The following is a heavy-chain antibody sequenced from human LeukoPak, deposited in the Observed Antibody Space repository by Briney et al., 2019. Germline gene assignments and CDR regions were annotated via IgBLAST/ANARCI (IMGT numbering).Heavy chain of an antibody. CDR1: GGTFSSYA. CDR3: ARGXVXXAFDI. CDR2: IIPIFGAA. J-gene: IGHJ3*02. Sequence: SVKVSCKASGGTFSSYAISWVRQAPGQGLEWMGGIIPIFGAANYAQKFQGRVTITADESSSTAYMELSSLRSEDTAVYYCARGXVXXAFDIWGQGTMVTVSS. D-gene: IGHD3-16*01. V-gene: IGHV1-69*13.